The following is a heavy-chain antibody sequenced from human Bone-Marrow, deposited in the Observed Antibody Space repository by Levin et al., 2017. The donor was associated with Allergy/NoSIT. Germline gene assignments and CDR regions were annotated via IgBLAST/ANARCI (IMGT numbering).Heavy chain of an antibody. D-gene: IGHD3-10*01. Sequence: AGGSLRLSCAASGFTFSNYPIHWVRQAPGKGLEWVTLISHDGTKTYYPDSVKGRFTISRDNSKNTLYLQMSTLRTEDTAVYYCARGVGHGSAYMDVWGQGTTVTVSS. J-gene: IGHJ6*02. CDR3: ARGVGHGSAYMDV. CDR2: ISHDGTKT. V-gene: IGHV3-30-3*01. CDR1: GFTFSNYP.